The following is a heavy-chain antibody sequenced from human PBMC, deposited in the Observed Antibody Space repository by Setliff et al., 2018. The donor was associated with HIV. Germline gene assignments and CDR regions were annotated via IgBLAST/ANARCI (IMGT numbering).Heavy chain of an antibody. D-gene: IGHD2-15*01. CDR3: ARHGGRSFDS. J-gene: IGHJ4*02. V-gene: IGHV4-39*07. CDR2: IHHSGST. CDR1: GGSISSSSYY. Sequence: LSLTCTVSGGSISSSSYYWSWIRQPPGKGLEWIGEIHHSGSTKYNPSLKSRVTILVDTSKNQLSLNVTSVTAADTAVYFCARHGGRSFDSWGQGTLVTVPQ.